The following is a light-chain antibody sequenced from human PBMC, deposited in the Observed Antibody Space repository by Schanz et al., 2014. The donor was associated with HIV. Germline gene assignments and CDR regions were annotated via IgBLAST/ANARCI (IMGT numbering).Light chain of an antibody. V-gene: IGLV2-14*03. CDR3: CSYTTTSTYV. Sequence: QSALTQPASVSGSPGQSISISCTGTSSDVGGYNYVSWYQQHPGKAPKLMIYDVTNRPSGVSDRFSGSMSGNTASLTISGLQAEDEADYYCCSYTTTSTYVFGTGTKLTVL. CDR1: SSDVGGYNY. CDR2: DVT. J-gene: IGLJ1*01.